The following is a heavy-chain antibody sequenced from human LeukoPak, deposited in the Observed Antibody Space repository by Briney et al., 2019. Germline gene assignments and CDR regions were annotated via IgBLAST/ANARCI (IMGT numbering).Heavy chain of an antibody. Sequence: PGGSLRLSCTASGFTFSTYAVSWVRQAPGKGLQWVSLISFSGDNTYYADSVKGRFTISRDNAKDTLYLQMNSLRAEDTAIYYCARDIELSTWGRGTTVTVSS. D-gene: IGHD3-16*02. J-gene: IGHJ3*01. V-gene: IGHV3-23*01. CDR3: ARDIELST. CDR1: GFTFSTYA. CDR2: ISFSGDNT.